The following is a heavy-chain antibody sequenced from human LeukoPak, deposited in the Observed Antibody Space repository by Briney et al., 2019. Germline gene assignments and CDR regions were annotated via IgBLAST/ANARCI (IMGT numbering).Heavy chain of an antibody. CDR2: ISYDGSNK. V-gene: IGHV3-30-3*01. CDR3: ARGNAGNFDY. D-gene: IGHD2-2*01. Sequence: PGRSLRLSCAASGFTFSSYAMHWVRQAPGKGLEWVAVISYDGSNKYYADSVKGRFTISRDNSKNTLYLQMNSLRAEDTAVYYCARGNAGNFDYWGQGTLVTASS. CDR1: GFTFSSYA. J-gene: IGHJ4*02.